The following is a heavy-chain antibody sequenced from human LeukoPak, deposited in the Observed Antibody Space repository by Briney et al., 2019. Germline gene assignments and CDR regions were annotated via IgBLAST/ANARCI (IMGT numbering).Heavy chain of an antibody. CDR2: INPTSGGT. CDR3: ARSPHILTGENFDY. J-gene: IGHJ4*02. V-gene: IGHV1-2*02. Sequence: ASVKVSCKASGYTFTGYYIQWVRQAPGQGLEWMGWINPTSGGTNYAQKFQDRVTMTRDTSISTAYMELSRLRSDDTAVYYCARSPHILTGENFDYWGQGTLVTVSS. CDR1: GYTFTGYY. D-gene: IGHD3-9*01.